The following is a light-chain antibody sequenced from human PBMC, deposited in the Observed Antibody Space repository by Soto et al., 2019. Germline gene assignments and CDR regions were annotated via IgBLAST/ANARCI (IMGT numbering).Light chain of an antibody. V-gene: IGKV1-39*01. J-gene: IGKJ1*01. CDR3: QQYGSSPTWT. CDR2: TAS. CDR1: QSIGIY. Sequence: DIRLTQSPSSLSASVGDRVTITCRARQSIGIYLNWYQQKPGKAPKLLIYTASTLQSGVPSRFSGSGSGTDFTLTISRLEPEDFAVYYCQQYGSSPTWTFGQGTKVDNK.